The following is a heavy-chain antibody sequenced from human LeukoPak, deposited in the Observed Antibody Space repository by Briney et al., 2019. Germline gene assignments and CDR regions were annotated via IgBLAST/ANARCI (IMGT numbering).Heavy chain of an antibody. V-gene: IGHV3-48*01. CDR3: AKGGASVTRYVDY. D-gene: IGHD4-17*01. Sequence: GGTLRLSCAASGFTFSNYGPSWVRQAPGKGLEWVSYISSSSSTIYYADTVKGRFTISRDNSQNTLYLQMNSLRPEDTAVYYCAKGGASVTRYVDYWGQGTLVTVSS. J-gene: IGHJ4*02. CDR1: GFTFSNYG. CDR2: ISSSSSTI.